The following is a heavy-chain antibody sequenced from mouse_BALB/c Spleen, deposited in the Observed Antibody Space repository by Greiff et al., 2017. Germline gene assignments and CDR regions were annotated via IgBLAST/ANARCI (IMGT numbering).Heavy chain of an antibody. J-gene: IGHJ3*01. CDR1: GYTFTEYT. D-gene: IGHD1-1*01. CDR3: ARSRLRTTVGPQFAD. CDR2: INPNNGGT. Sequence: EVKLQQSGPELVKPGASVKISCKTSGYTFTEYTMHWVKQSHGKSLEWIGGINPNNGGTSYNQKFKGKATLTVDKSSSTAYMELRSLTSEDSAVYYGARSRLRTTVGPQFADWGQGTLVTVSA. V-gene: IGHV1-18*01.